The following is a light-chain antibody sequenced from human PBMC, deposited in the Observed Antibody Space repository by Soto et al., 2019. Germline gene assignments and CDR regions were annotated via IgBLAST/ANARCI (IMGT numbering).Light chain of an antibody. Sequence: QSFLTQPAAVSGSPGQSITISCTGTSSDVGSYNLVSWYQHHPGKAPKFMIYEGSKRPSGVSNRFSGSKSGNTASLTISGLQAEDEADYYCCSYAGSSTYVFGTGTKVTVL. CDR1: SSDVGSYNL. CDR2: EGS. CDR3: CSYAGSSTYV. V-gene: IGLV2-23*01. J-gene: IGLJ1*01.